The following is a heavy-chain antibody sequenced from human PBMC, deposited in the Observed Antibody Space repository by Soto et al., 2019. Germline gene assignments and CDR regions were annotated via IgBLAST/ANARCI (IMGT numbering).Heavy chain of an antibody. CDR3: ARPNGESIHYYHGMDV. Sequence: QVQLVESGGGLVKPGGSLRLSCAASGFTFSDYYMAWIRQAPGKGLEYVSYISRDGVSMYYADYVKGRFTISRDNAKNSLSLQMNSLRAEDTAVYYCARPNGESIHYYHGMDVWGQGTTVTVSS. J-gene: IGHJ6*02. CDR1: GFTFSDYY. V-gene: IGHV3-11*01. CDR2: ISRDGVSM. D-gene: IGHD3-10*01.